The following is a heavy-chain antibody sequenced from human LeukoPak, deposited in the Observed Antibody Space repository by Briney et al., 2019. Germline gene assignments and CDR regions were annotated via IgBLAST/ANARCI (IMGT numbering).Heavy chain of an antibody. Sequence: ASVKVSCKASGYTFTGYYMHWVRQAPGQGLEWMGWINPNSGGSNFAQKFQGRVTMTRDTSISTAYMELSRLRSDDTAVYYCARGVGGGSGWPDYWGQGTLVTVSS. CDR3: ARGVGGGSGWPDY. D-gene: IGHD6-19*01. CDR1: GYTFTGYY. CDR2: INPNSGGS. J-gene: IGHJ4*02. V-gene: IGHV1-2*02.